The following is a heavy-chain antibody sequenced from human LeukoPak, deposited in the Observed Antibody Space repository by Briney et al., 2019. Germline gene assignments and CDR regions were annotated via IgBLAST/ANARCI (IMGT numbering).Heavy chain of an antibody. CDR1: GGSISSYY. J-gene: IGHJ6*03. V-gene: IGHV4-59*01. D-gene: IGHD6-19*01. CDR2: IYYSGST. CDR3: AGRGWYQASMDV. Sequence: SETLSLTCTVSGGSISSYYWSWIRQPPGKGLEWIGYIYYSGSTNYNPSLKSRVTISVDTSKNQFSLKLSSVTAADTAVYYCAGRGWYQASMDVWGKGTTVTVSS.